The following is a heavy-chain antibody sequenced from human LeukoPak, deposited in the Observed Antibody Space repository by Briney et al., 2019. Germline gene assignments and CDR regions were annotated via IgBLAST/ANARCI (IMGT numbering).Heavy chain of an antibody. D-gene: IGHD3-3*01. J-gene: IGHJ3*02. CDR1: GFTFSSYG. V-gene: IGHV3-33*06. Sequence: HPGGSLRLSCAASGFTFSSYGMHWVRQAPGKGLEWVAVIWYDGSNKYYADSVKGRFTISRDNSKNTLYPQMNSLRAEDTAVYYCAKIRFLEEGVFDIWGQGTMVTVSS. CDR2: IWYDGSNK. CDR3: AKIRFLEEGVFDI.